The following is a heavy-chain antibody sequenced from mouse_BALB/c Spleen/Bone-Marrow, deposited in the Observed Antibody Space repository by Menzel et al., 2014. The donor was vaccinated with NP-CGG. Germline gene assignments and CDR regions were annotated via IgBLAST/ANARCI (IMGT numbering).Heavy chain of an antibody. Sequence: VKLMESGTELMKPGASVKISCKATGYTFSSYWLEWVNQRPGHGLEWIGEILPGSGSTNYNEKFKGKATFTADTSSNTADMQLSGLTSEDSAVYYCARRGHGFAWFAYWGQGTLVTVSA. J-gene: IGHJ3*01. CDR1: GYTFSSYW. CDR2: ILPGSGST. V-gene: IGHV1-9*01. D-gene: IGHD1-2*01. CDR3: ARRGHGFAWFAY.